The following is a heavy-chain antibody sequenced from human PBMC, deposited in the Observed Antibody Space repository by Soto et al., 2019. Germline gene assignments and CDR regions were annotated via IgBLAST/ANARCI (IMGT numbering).Heavy chain of an antibody. V-gene: IGHV4-59*01. CDR2: IYYSGST. D-gene: IGHD3-9*01. J-gene: IGHJ4*02. CDR3: ARDQTTGYFDY. Sequence: SETLSLTCTVSGGSISSYYWSWIRQPPGKGLEWIGYIYYSGSTNYNPSLKSRVTISVDTSKNQFSLKLSSVTAADTAVYYCARDQTTGYFDYWGQGTLVTVSS. CDR1: GGSISSYY.